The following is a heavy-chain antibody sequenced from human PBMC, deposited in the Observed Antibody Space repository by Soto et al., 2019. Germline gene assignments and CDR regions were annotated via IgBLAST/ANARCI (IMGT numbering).Heavy chain of an antibody. V-gene: IGHV3-21*01. CDR1: GFNFSSYS. J-gene: IGHJ4*02. CDR3: ARGEPSFY. D-gene: IGHD1-26*01. Sequence: RRLSCAASGFNFSSYSMNWVRQAPGKGLEWVSSISSSSIYIYYGDSVKGRFTISRDNAKNSLYLQMNSLRAEDTAVYFCARGEPSFYWGQGTLVTVSS. CDR2: ISSSSIYI.